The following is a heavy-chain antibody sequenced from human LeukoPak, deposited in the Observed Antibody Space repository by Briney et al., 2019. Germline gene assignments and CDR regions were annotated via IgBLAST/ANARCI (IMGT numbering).Heavy chain of an antibody. D-gene: IGHD6-13*01. CDR3: ARHSAIAATRDAFDI. CDR2: IDPSDSYT. Sequence: GESLKISCKGSGYSFTNYWIGWVRQLPGKGLEWMGRIDPSDSYTNYSPSFQGHVTISADKSISTAYLHCSSLKASDTAMYYCARHSAIAATRDAFDIWGQGTMVTVSS. J-gene: IGHJ3*02. CDR1: GYSFTNYW. V-gene: IGHV5-10-1*01.